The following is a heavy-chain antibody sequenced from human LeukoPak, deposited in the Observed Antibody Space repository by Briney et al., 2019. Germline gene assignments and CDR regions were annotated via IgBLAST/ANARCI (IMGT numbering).Heavy chain of an antibody. CDR2: IIPIFGTA. J-gene: IGHJ3*02. Sequence: GASVKVSCKASGYTFTSYAISWVRQAPGQGLEWMGGIIPIFGTANYAQKFQGRVTITADESTSTAYMELSSLRSEDTAVYYCARRITPRAFDIWGQGTMVTVSS. CDR3: ARRITPRAFDI. CDR1: GYTFTSYA. V-gene: IGHV1-69*13. D-gene: IGHD2-15*01.